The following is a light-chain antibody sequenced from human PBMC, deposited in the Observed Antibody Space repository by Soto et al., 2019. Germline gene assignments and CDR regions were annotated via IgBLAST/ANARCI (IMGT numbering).Light chain of an antibody. V-gene: IGLV2-14*01. CDR2: EVG. CDR1: NSDVGAYNY. CDR3: SSFTTSYIYI. Sequence: QSALTQPASVSGSPGQSITISCTGTNSDVGAYNYVSWYQQHPGKVPKLMIYEVGNRPSGVSNRVSGSKSGNTASLTISGLQAEDEADYYCSSFTTSYIYIFGSGTKVTVL. J-gene: IGLJ1*01.